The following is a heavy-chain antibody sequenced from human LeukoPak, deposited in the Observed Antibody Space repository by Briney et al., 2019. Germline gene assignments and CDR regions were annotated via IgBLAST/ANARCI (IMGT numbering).Heavy chain of an antibody. D-gene: IGHD3-22*01. CDR3: ARDASPYYYDSSGYPGWFDY. CDR1: GGTFSSYA. CDR2: IIPIFGTA. Sequence: SVKVSCKASGGTFSSYAISWVRQAPGQGLEWMGGIIPIFGTANYAQKFQGRVTITADESTSTAYMELSSLRSEDTAVYYCARDASPYYYDSSGYPGWFDYWGQGTLVTVSS. V-gene: IGHV1-69*13. J-gene: IGHJ4*02.